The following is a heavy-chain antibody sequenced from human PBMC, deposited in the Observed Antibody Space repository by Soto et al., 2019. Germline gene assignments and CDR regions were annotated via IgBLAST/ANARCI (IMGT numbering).Heavy chain of an antibody. J-gene: IGHJ4*02. D-gene: IGHD1-26*01. CDR2: IYDSGSP. CDR1: GYSFTSLH. V-gene: IGHV4-59*01. CDR3: ARGVGSSPPRY. Sequence: SCKASGYSFTSLHFNWVRQATGQGLEWIGYIYDSGSPYYNPSLRSRVIISADTSKNQISLKLTSATAADTAVYYCARGVGSSPPRYWGRGTLVTVSS.